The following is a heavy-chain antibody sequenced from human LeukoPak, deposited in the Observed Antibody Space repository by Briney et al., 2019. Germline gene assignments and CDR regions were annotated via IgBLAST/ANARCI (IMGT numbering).Heavy chain of an antibody. D-gene: IGHD5-18*01. J-gene: IGHJ4*02. CDR1: GFTFSSYA. V-gene: IGHV3-23*01. CDR3: ARNRPTAMLGNPRDY. Sequence: GGSLRLSCAASGFTFSSYAMTWVRQAPGKGLEWVSAISGDGGASYYADSVKGRFTISRDNSKNTLYLHMNTLRAEDTAVYYCARNRPTAMLGNPRDYWGQGTLVTVSS. CDR2: ISGDGGAS.